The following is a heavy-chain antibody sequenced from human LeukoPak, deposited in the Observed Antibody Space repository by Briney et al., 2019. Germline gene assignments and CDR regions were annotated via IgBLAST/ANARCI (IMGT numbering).Heavy chain of an antibody. V-gene: IGHV3-30*14. CDR2: ISYDGSNK. CDR3: ARRGTPNAFDL. CDR1: GFTFSSYA. Sequence: GGSLRLSCAASGFTFSSYAMHWVRQAPGKGLEWVAVISYDGSNKYYADSVKGRFTISRDNSKNTMYLQMNHLRAEDTAVYYCARRGTPNAFDLWGQGTMVTVSS. D-gene: IGHD3-16*01. J-gene: IGHJ3*01.